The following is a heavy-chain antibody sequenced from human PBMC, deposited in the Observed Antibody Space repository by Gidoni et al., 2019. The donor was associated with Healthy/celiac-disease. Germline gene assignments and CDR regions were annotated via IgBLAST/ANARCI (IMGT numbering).Heavy chain of an antibody. V-gene: IGHV3-64D*06. CDR3: VKGYGLPHEYFDY. D-gene: IGHD2-21*01. CDR1: GFTFSSYA. CDR2: ISSNGGST. J-gene: IGHJ4*02. Sequence: EVQLVESGGGLVQPGGSLRLSCSASGFTFSSYAMHWVRQAPGKGLEYVSAISSNGGSTYYADSVKGRFTISRDNSKNTLYLQMSSLRAEDTAVYYCVKGYGLPHEYFDYWGQGTLVTVSS.